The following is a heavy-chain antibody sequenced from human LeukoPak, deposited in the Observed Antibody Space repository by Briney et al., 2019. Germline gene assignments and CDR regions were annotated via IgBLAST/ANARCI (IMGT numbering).Heavy chain of an antibody. Sequence: SETLSLTCTVSGYSISSGYYWSWIRQPAGKGLEWIGRIYTSGSTNYNPSLKSRVTMSVDTSKNQFSLKLSSVTAADTAVYYCARSGYDGVSFDYWGQGTLVTVSS. D-gene: IGHD5-12*01. CDR2: IYTSGST. J-gene: IGHJ4*02. CDR3: ARSGYDGVSFDY. V-gene: IGHV4-4*07. CDR1: GYSISSGYY.